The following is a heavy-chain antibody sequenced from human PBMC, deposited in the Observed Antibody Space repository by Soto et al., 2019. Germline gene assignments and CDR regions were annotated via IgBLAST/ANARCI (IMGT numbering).Heavy chain of an antibody. Sequence: PGESLKISCKGSGYSFTSYWITWVRQMPGKGLEWMGRIDPSNSYTNYSPSFQGHVTISRDTSISTAYLQWNSLKDSDTATYYCVRGYSSSSLPDYWGQGTLVTVSS. CDR2: IDPSNSYT. CDR3: VRGYSSSSLPDY. CDR1: GYSFTSYW. V-gene: IGHV5-10-1*01. D-gene: IGHD6-6*01. J-gene: IGHJ4*02.